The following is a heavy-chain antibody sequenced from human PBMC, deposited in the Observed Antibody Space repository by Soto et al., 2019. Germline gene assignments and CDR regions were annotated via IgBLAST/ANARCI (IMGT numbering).Heavy chain of an antibody. CDR3: AHRGYRSGIYYGRPFDH. V-gene: IGHV2-5*02. CDR1: GFSLTTDGVG. Sequence: QITLKESGPTLVKPTQTLTLTCTCSGFSLTTDGVGVGWFRQAPGEALEWLTILYWDNDRRYSPSLKNRLTVTGDTSTNQVVLILTNLNPADRATYYCAHRGYRSGIYYGRPFDHWGQGTPVTVSS. J-gene: IGHJ4*02. D-gene: IGHD3-10*01. CDR2: LYWDNDR.